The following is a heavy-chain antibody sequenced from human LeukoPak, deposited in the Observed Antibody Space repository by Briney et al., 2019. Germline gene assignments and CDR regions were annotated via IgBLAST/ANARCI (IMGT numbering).Heavy chain of an antibody. CDR3: ARWSTTGTTEDYYYCYGMDV. D-gene: IGHD1-1*01. J-gene: IGHJ6*02. Sequence: SETLSLTCTVSGGSISSYYWSWIRQPPGKGLEWIGYIYYSGSTNYNPSLKSRVTISVDTSKNQFSLKLSSVTAADTAVYYCARWSTTGTTEDYYYCYGMDVWGQGTTVTVSS. CDR1: GGSISSYY. V-gene: IGHV4-59*01. CDR2: IYYSGST.